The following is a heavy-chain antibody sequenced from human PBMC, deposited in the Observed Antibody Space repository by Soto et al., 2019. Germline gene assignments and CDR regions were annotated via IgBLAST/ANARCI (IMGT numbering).Heavy chain of an antibody. CDR1: GGTFSSYA. CDR2: IIPIFGTA. CDR3: ASLRTYYYDSSGS. D-gene: IGHD3-22*01. V-gene: IGHV1-69*13. J-gene: IGHJ5*02. Sequence: GASVKVSCKASGGTFSSYAISWVRQAPGQGLEWMGGIIPIFGTANYAQKFQGRVTITADESTSTAYMELSSLRSEDTAVYYCASLRTYYYDSSGSWGQGTLVTVS.